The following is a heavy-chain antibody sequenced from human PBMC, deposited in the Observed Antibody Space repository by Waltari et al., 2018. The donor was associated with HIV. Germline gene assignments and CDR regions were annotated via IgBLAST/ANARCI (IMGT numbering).Heavy chain of an antibody. Sequence: EVQLVESGGGLVQPGGFLRVSCEASGFPFSASAIHWVRQASGKGLEWVGRIRSRGNRYATAYGASVKGRFTVSRDDSKNTAYLQMNNLKTEDTAVYYCTRALAYWGQGTLVTVSP. CDR1: GFPFSASA. J-gene: IGHJ4*02. CDR3: TRALAY. CDR2: IRSRGNRYAT. V-gene: IGHV3-73*02. D-gene: IGHD3-16*01.